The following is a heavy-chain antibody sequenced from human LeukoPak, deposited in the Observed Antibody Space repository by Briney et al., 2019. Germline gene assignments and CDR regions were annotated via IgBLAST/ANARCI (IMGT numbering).Heavy chain of an antibody. J-gene: IGHJ4*02. CDR2: VSVEGIGR. V-gene: IGHV3-30*09. D-gene: IGHD4-11*01. Sequence: GGSLRLSCAASGFTFRSYTFCWFRQAPGKGLEWVASVSVEGIGRYFPGSVEGRFAISRDDSKKSVFLQMSNLRPEDTAVYFCATVTKVDFDYWGQGTLVTVSS. CDR3: ATVTKVDFDY. CDR1: GFTFRSYT.